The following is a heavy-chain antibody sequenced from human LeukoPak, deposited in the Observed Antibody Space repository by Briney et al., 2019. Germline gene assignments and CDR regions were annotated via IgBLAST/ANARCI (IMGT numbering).Heavy chain of an antibody. V-gene: IGHV3-33*01. CDR2: IWYDGSNK. J-gene: IGHJ4*02. D-gene: IGHD3-16*02. CDR3: ARDESLLDY. CDR1: GFTFSSFG. Sequence: PGGSLRLSCAASGFTFSSFGMHWVRQAPGKGLEWVAIIWYDGSNKYYADSVKGRFTISRDNSKNTLYLQMNSLRAEDTAVYYCARDESLLDYWGQGTLVTVSS.